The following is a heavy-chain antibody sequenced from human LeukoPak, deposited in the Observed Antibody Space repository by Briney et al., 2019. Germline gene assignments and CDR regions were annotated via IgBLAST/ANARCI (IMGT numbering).Heavy chain of an antibody. V-gene: IGHV4-34*01. Sequence: SETLSLTCAVYGGSFSGYYWSWIRQPPGKGLEWIGEINHSGSTNYNPSLKSRVTISVDTSKNQFSLKLSSVTAADTAVYYCAREIGYDYVWGSYRSSGYFDYWGQGTLVTVSS. CDR2: INHSGST. J-gene: IGHJ4*02. CDR3: AREIGYDYVWGSYRSSGYFDY. D-gene: IGHD3-16*02. CDR1: GGSFSGYY.